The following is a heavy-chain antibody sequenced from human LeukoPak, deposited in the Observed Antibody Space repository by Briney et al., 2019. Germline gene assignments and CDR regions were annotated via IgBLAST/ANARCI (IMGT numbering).Heavy chain of an antibody. Sequence: GGSLRLSCTASGFSFSSYWMHWVRQAPGKGLVWVSYVNNDGRETAHADSVRGRLTISRDNARNTVFLQMNSLRADDTAVYYCARGTGGLDPWGQGTLVIVSS. D-gene: IGHD3/OR15-3a*01. V-gene: IGHV3-74*03. CDR1: GFSFSSYW. CDR3: ARGTGGLDP. CDR2: VNNDGRET. J-gene: IGHJ5*02.